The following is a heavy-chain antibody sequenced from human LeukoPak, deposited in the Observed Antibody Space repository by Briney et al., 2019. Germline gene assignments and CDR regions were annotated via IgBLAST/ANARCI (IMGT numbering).Heavy chain of an antibody. V-gene: IGHV4-39*01. J-gene: IGHJ4*02. CDR1: DASISSSYFY. D-gene: IGHD1-26*01. CDR2: VFHSGST. CDR3: ARQRGGSWANDY. Sequence: PSETLSLTCTVSDASISSSYFYWSWIRQPPGKGLEWIGNVFHSGSTHYSPSLKSRFTISVDTSRKQFSLRLSAATAADTAVYYCARQRGGSWANDYWGQGTLVTVSS.